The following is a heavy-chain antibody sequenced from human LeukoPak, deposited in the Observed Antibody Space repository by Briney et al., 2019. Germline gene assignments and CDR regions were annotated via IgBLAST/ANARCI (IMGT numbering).Heavy chain of an antibody. CDR1: VYTFTIYG. V-gene: IGHV1-18*01. CDR3: ARDQTVTTSYYYYYMDV. Sequence: GASVKVSCKASVYTFTIYGSSWGRQAPGQGLEWMGWISAYNGNTNYAQKLQGRVTMTTDTSTSTAYMELRSLRSDDTAVYYCARDQTVTTSYYYYYMDVWGKGTTVTVSS. D-gene: IGHD4-17*01. CDR2: ISAYNGNT. J-gene: IGHJ6*03.